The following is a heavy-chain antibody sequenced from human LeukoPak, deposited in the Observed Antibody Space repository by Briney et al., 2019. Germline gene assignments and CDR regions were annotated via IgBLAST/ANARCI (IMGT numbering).Heavy chain of an antibody. CDR2: ISAYNGNT. Sequence: ASVKVSCKASGYTFTSYAISWVRQAPGQGLEWMGWISAYNGNTNYAQKLQGRVTMTTDTSTSTAYMELRSLRSDDTAVYYCARAVLRYFDWLSGYYYYMDVWGKGTTVTVSS. CDR3: ARAVLRYFDWLSGYYYYMDV. CDR1: GYTFTSYA. V-gene: IGHV1-18*01. J-gene: IGHJ6*03. D-gene: IGHD3-9*01.